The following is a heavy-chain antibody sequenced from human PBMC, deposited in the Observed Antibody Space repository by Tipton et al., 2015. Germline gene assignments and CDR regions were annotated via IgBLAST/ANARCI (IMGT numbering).Heavy chain of an antibody. CDR1: GGSFSDYY. CDR2: IYYSGST. D-gene: IGHD4-23*01. CDR3: ARARGRHGGLFDS. Sequence: TLSLTCTVSGGSFSDYYWSWIRQSPREGLEWIGYIYYSGSTNYNPSLRSRVAMSMDTSKNQFSLKLSSVIAADTAVYYCARARGRHGGLFDSWGQGILVTVSS. J-gene: IGHJ4*02. V-gene: IGHV4-59*01.